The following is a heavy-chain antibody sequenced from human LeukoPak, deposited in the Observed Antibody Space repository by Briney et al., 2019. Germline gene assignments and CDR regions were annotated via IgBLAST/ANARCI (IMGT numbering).Heavy chain of an antibody. CDR1: GYSISSGYY. J-gene: IGHJ4*02. V-gene: IGHV4-38-2*02. CDR2: IYHSGST. Sequence: PSETLSLTCTVSGYSISSGYYWGWIRQPPGKGLEYIGSIYHSGSTYYKPSLKSRVTISVDKSKNQFSLNFNSMSAADSPVYYCAANGYYTIEYWGQGTLVTVSS. CDR3: AANGYYTIEY. D-gene: IGHD1-26*01.